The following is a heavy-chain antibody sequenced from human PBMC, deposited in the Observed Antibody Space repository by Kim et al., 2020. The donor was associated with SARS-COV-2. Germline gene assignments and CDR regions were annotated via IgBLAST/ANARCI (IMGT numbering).Heavy chain of an antibody. V-gene: IGHV3-33*01. Sequence: GGSLRLSCAASGFTFSSYGMHWVRQAPGKGLEWVAVIWYDGSNKYYADSVKGRFTISRDNSKNTLYLQMNSLRAEDTAVYYCARGPSIYSLPHHAFDIWGQGTMVTVSS. D-gene: IGHD4-4*01. CDR3: ARGPSIYSLPHHAFDI. J-gene: IGHJ3*02. CDR1: GFTFSSYG. CDR2: IWYDGSNK.